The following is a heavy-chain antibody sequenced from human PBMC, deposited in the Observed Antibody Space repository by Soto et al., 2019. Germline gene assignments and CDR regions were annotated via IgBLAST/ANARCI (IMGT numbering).Heavy chain of an antibody. D-gene: IGHD4-17*01. V-gene: IGHV4-30-4*01. CDR2: IYYSGST. CDR3: ARGGRLTTVTTSYYYYGMDV. CDR1: GGSISSGDYY. Sequence: SETLSLTCTVSGGSISSGDYYWSWIRQPPGKGLEWIGYIYYSGSTYYNPSLKSRVTISVDTSKNQFSLKLSSVTAADTAVYYCARGGRLTTVTTSYYYYGMDVWGQGTTVTVSS. J-gene: IGHJ6*02.